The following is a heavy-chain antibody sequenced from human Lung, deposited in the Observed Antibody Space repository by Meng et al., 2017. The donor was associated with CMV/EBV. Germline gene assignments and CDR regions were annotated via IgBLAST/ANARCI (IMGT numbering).Heavy chain of an antibody. Sequence: SETLSLXXAVYGGSFSGSYWSWIRQPPGKGLEWMGEINHGGSTNYNPSLKSRVTISVDTSKNQFSLKLSLVTAADTAVYYCARDKGIEDVSTISSVDYWGQGTLVTVSS. CDR3: ARDKGIEDVSTISSVDY. D-gene: IGHD3-3*02. CDR2: INHGGST. CDR1: GGSFSGSY. J-gene: IGHJ4*02. V-gene: IGHV4-34*01.